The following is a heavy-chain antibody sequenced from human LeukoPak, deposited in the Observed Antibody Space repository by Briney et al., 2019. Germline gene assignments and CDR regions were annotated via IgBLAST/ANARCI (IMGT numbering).Heavy chain of an antibody. D-gene: IGHD3-10*01. CDR1: GFTFSSYA. CDR2: ISGSGGST. Sequence: GGSLRPSCAASGFTFSSYAMSWVRQAPGKGLEWVSAISGSGGSTYYADSVKGRFTISRDNSKNTLYLQMNSLRAEDMAVYYCAKVYGSGSGSDYWGQGTLVTVSS. V-gene: IGHV3-23*01. J-gene: IGHJ4*02. CDR3: AKVYGSGSGSDY.